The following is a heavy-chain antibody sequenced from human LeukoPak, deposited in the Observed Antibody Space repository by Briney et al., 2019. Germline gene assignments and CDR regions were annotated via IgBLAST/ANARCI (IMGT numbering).Heavy chain of an antibody. J-gene: IGHJ6*03. V-gene: IGHV4-34*01. CDR2: INHSGST. CDR1: GGSFSGYY. Sequence: SETLSLTCAVYGGSFSGYYWSWIRQPPGKGLEWIGEINHSGSTNYNPSLKSRVTISVDTSKNQFSLKLSSVTAADTAVYYCARDLAPDYSQPHYYYYYYMDVWGKGTTVTVSS. D-gene: IGHD4-11*01. CDR3: ARDLAPDYSQPHYYYYYYMDV.